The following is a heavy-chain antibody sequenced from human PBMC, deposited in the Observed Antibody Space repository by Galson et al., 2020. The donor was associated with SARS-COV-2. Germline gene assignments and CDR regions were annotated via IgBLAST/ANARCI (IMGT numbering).Heavy chain of an antibody. CDR1: GYSISSRNW. CDR2: IYCSGNICNRGSRGTL. D-gene: IGHD3-10*01. V-gene: IGHV4-28*05. J-gene: IGHJ3*02. Sequence: ASETLSLTCTVSGYSISSRNWWGWIRQSPGKGLEWIAYIYCSGNICNRGSRGTLYYNPSLRGRLTMSVDTSNNQFSLKLTSVTAVDTAVYYCARTQGPIRGTNDAFDIWGQGTMVTVSS. CDR3: ARTQGPIRGTNDAFDI.